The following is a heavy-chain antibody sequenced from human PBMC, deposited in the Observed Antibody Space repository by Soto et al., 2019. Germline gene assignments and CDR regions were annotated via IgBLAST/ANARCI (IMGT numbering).Heavy chain of an antibody. D-gene: IGHD5-12*01. CDR2: IFSNDEK. V-gene: IGHV2-26*01. Sequence: SGPTLVNPTETLTLTCTVSGFSLSNARMGVSWIRQPPGKALEWLAHIFSNDEKSYSTSLKSRLTISKDTSKSQVVLTMTNMDPVVTATYYCARMRGYSGYDSYDYWGQGTLVTVSS. CDR1: GFSLSNARMG. J-gene: IGHJ4*02. CDR3: ARMRGYSGYDSYDY.